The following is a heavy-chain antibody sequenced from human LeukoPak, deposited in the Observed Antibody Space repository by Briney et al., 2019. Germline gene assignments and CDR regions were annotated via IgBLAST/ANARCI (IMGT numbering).Heavy chain of an antibody. V-gene: IGHV3-33*01. Sequence: PGRSLRLSCAASGFTFSSYGMHWVRQAPGKGLEWVAVIWYDGSNKYYADSVKGRFTISRDNSKNTLYLQMNSLRAEDTAVYYCASSEGFYYDSSGYYYYYYYMDVWGKGTTVTVSS. J-gene: IGHJ6*03. D-gene: IGHD3-22*01. CDR1: GFTFSSYG. CDR3: ASSEGFYYDSSGYYYYYYYMDV. CDR2: IWYDGSNK.